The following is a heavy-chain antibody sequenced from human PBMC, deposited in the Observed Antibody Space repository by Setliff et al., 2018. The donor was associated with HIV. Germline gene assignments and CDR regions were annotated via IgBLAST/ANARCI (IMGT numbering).Heavy chain of an antibody. CDR3: ARVSRLHPFDP. V-gene: IGHV4-59*11. Sequence: SETLSLTCTVSGTSINSHCWSWIRQTPGKGLQWIGLIYYTGIPTYNPSLEGRITMSVDRSKNQFSLRLTSVTAADTAMYYCARVSRLHPFDPWGQGTLVTVSS. CDR2: IYYTGIP. J-gene: IGHJ5*02. D-gene: IGHD2-15*01. CDR1: GTSINSHC.